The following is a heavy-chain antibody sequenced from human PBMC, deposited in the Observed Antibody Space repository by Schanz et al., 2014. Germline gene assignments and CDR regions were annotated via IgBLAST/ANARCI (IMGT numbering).Heavy chain of an antibody. Sequence: EVQLVESGGGLVQPGGSLRLSCAVSGFRFKTYEMNWVRQAPGKGLDWVGIIKPDGSEKFYVDSVKGRFTISRDNAKNSLYLEMTSLRGEDTAVYYCARENLNWEAFDIWGQGTVVTVSS. CDR1: GFRFKTYE. V-gene: IGHV3-7*03. D-gene: IGHD7-27*01. J-gene: IGHJ3*02. CDR3: ARENLNWEAFDI. CDR2: IKPDGSEK.